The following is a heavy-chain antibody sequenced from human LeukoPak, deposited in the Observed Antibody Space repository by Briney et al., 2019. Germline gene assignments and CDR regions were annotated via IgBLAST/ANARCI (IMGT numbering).Heavy chain of an antibody. D-gene: IGHD4-17*01. CDR1: GFTFSRYW. Sequence: GGSLRLSCAASGFTFSRYWMHWVRQAPGKGPVWVSRIDSDGSGIAYADSVKGRFTISRDNSKNTVSLQMNGLRAEDTAVYHCAMTTVTAYSFYYGIDVWGQETTVTVS. CDR3: AMTTVTAYSFYYGIDV. V-gene: IGHV3-74*01. CDR2: IDSDGSGI. J-gene: IGHJ6*02.